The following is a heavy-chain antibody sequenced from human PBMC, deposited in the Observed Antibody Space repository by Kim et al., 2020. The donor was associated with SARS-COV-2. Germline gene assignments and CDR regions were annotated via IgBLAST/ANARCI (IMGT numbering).Heavy chain of an antibody. CDR3: ARLIAAAGEYYFDY. D-gene: IGHD6-13*01. V-gene: IGHV4-39*01. Sequence: NPSLKRRVTISVDTSKNQFSLKLSSVTAADTAVYYCARLIAAAGEYYFDYWGQGTLVTVSS. J-gene: IGHJ4*02.